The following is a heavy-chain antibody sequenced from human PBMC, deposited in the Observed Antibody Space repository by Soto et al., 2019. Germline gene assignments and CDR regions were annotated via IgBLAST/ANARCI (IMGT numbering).Heavy chain of an antibody. CDR3: ARQDSSSSVEEVDRDYYYGRDV. D-gene: IGHD6-6*01. J-gene: IGHJ6*02. CDR2: IYPGDSDT. CDR1: GYSFTSYW. Sequence: GESLKISCKGSGYSFTSYWIGWVRQMPGKGLEWMGIIYPGDSDTRYSPSFQGRVTISADKSISTAYLQWSSLKASDTAMHYCARQDSSSSVEEVDRDYYYGRDVWGQGTTGRVS. V-gene: IGHV5-51*01.